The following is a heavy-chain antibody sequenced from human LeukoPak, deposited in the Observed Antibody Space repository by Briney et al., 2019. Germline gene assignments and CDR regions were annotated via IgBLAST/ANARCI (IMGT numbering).Heavy chain of an antibody. Sequence: GGSLRLSCTASGFNFSTYWMTWVRQVPGKGVEWVANIKEDGSEIYYVDAVKGRFSTSRDNAKTSLYLQMHSLSVADTGLYYCVTDQTGRHPYFFDYWGQGTLVTVSS. CDR1: GFNFSTYW. J-gene: IGHJ4*02. CDR2: IKEDGSEI. D-gene: IGHD3-10*01. V-gene: IGHV3-7*01. CDR3: VTDQTGRHPYFFDY.